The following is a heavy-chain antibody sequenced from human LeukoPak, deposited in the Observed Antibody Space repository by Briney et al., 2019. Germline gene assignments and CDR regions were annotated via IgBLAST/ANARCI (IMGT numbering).Heavy chain of an antibody. D-gene: IGHD5-12*01. CDR1: GGTFSSYA. V-gene: IGHV1-69*10. CDR3: ARDLGYSGYDSVY. CDR2: IIPILGIA. J-gene: IGHJ4*02. Sequence: GASVKVSCKASGGTFSSYAISWVRQAPGQGLEWVGGIIPILGIANYAQKFQGRVTITADKSTSTAYMELSSLRSEDTAVYYCARDLGYSGYDSVYWGQGTLVTVSS.